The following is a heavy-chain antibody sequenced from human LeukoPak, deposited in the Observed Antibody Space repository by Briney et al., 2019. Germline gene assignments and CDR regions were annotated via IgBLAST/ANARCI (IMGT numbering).Heavy chain of an antibody. CDR2: ISYDGSDD. Sequence: GGSLRLSCAASGFMFSRYAMHWVRQAPGKGLEWVAVISYDGSDDYYTDSVKGRFTISRDNSKNTLYLQINSLRAEDTAVYYCARGGGYCSSTSCYNSGWFDPWGQGTLVTVSS. V-gene: IGHV3-30*10. CDR3: ARGGGYCSSTSCYNSGWFDP. CDR1: GFMFSRYA. J-gene: IGHJ5*02. D-gene: IGHD2-2*02.